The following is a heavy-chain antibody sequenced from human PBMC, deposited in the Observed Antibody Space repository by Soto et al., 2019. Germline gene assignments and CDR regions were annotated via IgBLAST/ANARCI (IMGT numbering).Heavy chain of an antibody. CDR3: ARPGYCSSTSCYWDY. Sequence: GGSLRLSCAASGFTFSSYEMNCVRQAPGKGLEWVSYISSSGSTIYYADSVKGRFTISRDNAKNSLYLQMNSLRAEDTAVYYCARPGYCSSTSCYWDYWGQGTLVTVSS. V-gene: IGHV3-48*03. J-gene: IGHJ4*02. CDR1: GFTFSSYE. CDR2: ISSSGSTI. D-gene: IGHD2-2*01.